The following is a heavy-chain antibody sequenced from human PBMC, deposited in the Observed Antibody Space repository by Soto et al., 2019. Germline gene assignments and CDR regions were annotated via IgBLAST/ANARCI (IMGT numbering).Heavy chain of an antibody. Sequence: GESLKISFNVSGYSFTTFLISWVRQMPGKGLEWMGRLDPADSFTNYSPSFQGHVTISVDKSINTAYLQWSSLKASDTAIYYCARHLYDNRNYLDALDVLGQGTMVTVSS. CDR3: ARHLYDNRNYLDALDV. D-gene: IGHD3-22*01. CDR2: LDPADSFT. J-gene: IGHJ3*01. CDR1: GYSFTTFL. V-gene: IGHV5-10-1*01.